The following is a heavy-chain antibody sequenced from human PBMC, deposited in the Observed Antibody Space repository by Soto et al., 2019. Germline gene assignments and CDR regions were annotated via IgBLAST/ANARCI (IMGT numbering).Heavy chain of an antibody. D-gene: IGHD3-10*01. J-gene: IGHJ3*02. CDR1: GGSISSYY. CDR3: ARVWGGAVDI. CDR2: IYYSGST. Sequence: QVQLQESGPGLVKPSETLSLTCTVSGGSISSYYWSWIRQPPGKGLEWIGYIYYSGSTNYNPSLKSRVTISVDTSKNPLALKLSSVTAADTAVYYFARVWGGAVDIWGQGTMVTVSS. V-gene: IGHV4-59*01.